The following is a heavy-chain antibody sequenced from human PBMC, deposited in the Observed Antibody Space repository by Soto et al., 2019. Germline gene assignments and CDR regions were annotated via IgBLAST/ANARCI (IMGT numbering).Heavy chain of an antibody. CDR2: ISTKNGNT. Sequence: ASVKVSCKASGYTFNSYGISWVRQAPGQGLEWMGWISTKNGNTNYAQKLQGRVTMTTDTSTSTAYMELRSLRSDDTAVYYCARDKGKIGPKNWFDPWGQGTLVTVSS. D-gene: IGHD3-22*01. CDR3: ARDKGKIGPKNWFDP. V-gene: IGHV1-18*01. J-gene: IGHJ5*02. CDR1: GYTFNSYG.